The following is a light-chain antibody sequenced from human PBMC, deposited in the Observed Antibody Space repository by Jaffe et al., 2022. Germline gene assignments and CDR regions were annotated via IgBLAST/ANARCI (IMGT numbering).Light chain of an antibody. V-gene: IGLV2-23*02. CDR3: CSYAGSSTYYV. Sequence: QSALTQPASVSGSPGQSITISCTGTRSDVGSYNLVSWCQQHPGKAPKLIIYEVNKRPSGVSNRFSGSKSGNTASLTISGLQAEDEADYYCCSYAGSSTYYVFGTGTKVTVL. CDR1: RSDVGSYNL. CDR2: EVN. J-gene: IGLJ1*01.